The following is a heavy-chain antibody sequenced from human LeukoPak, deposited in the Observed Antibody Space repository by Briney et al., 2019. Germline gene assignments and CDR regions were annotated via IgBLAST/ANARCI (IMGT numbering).Heavy chain of an antibody. CDR1: GGSISSSSYY. Sequence: SETLSLTCTVSGGSISSSSYYWGWIRQPPGKGLEWIGSIYYSGSTYYNPSLKSRVTISVDTSKNQFSLKLSSVTAADTAVYYCARGLGRRDGYNSQYWGQGTLVTVSS. D-gene: IGHD5-24*01. CDR2: IYYSGST. J-gene: IGHJ4*02. V-gene: IGHV4-39*07. CDR3: ARGLGRRDGYNSQY.